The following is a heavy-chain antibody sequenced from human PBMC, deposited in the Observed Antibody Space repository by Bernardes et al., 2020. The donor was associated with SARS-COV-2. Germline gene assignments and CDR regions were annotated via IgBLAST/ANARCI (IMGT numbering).Heavy chain of an antibody. V-gene: IGHV4-39*01. CDR1: GGSISNQIYY. CDR2: IHYRGHT. J-gene: IGHJ4*02. D-gene: IGHD6-13*01. CDR3: AHRPRGIAAAGFDY. Sequence: SETLSLTCTVSGGSISNQIYYWNWIRQPPGKGLEWIAGIHYRGHTYYNPSVQSRVTISIDTSKNQFSLKMTSVTAADTAVYYCAHRPRGIAAAGFDYWGQGTLVTVSS.